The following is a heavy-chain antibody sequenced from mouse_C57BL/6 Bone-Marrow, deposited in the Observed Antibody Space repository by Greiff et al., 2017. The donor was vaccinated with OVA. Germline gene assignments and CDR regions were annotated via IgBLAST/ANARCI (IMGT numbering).Heavy chain of an antibody. Sequence: QVQLQQPGAELVKPGASVKMSCKASGYTFTSYWITWVKQRPGQGLEWIGDIYPGSGSTNYNEKFKSKATLTVDTSSSTAYMQLSSLTSEDSAVYYCARAPGYYGSRYDIDYWRQGTTLTVSS. CDR3: ARAPGYYGSRYDIDY. CDR1: GYTFTSYW. J-gene: IGHJ2*01. V-gene: IGHV1-55*01. D-gene: IGHD1-1*01. CDR2: IYPGSGST.